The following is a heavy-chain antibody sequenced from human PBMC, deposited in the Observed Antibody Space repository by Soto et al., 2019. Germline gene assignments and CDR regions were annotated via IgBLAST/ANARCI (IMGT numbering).Heavy chain of an antibody. CDR2: IGGSGGSP. CDR3: ARGPSTVATWLDY. CDR1: GFTFSSYA. J-gene: IGHJ4*02. D-gene: IGHD4-17*01. V-gene: IGHV3-23*01. Sequence: GGSLRLSCAASGFTFSSYAMSWVRQAPGKGLEWVSAIGGSGGSPYYADSVKGRFTISRDNSKNTLYLQMGSLRAEDMAVYYCARGPSTVATWLDYWGQGTLVTVSS.